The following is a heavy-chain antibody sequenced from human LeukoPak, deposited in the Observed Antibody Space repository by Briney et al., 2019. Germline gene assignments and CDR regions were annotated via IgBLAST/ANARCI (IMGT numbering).Heavy chain of an antibody. J-gene: IGHJ6*03. D-gene: IGHD6-19*01. CDR1: GFTFSSYD. CDR2: IRYDGSNK. Sequence: GGSLRLSYAASGFTFSSYDIHWVRQAPGKGLEWVAFIRYDGSNKKYADSVRGRFTISRDNSKNTLYLQMNSLRAEDTAVYFCAKGSKAVLFTRDHYMDVWGKGTTVTISS. CDR3: AKGSKAVLFTRDHYMDV. V-gene: IGHV3-30*02.